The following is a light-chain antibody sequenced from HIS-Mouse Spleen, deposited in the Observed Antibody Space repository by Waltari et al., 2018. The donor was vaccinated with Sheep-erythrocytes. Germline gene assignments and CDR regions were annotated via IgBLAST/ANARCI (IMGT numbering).Light chain of an antibody. J-gene: IGLJ3*02. CDR3: CSYAGSSTPWV. CDR1: SSDVGGFNL. Sequence: QSALTQPASVPGPPGQSITIPCTGTSSDVGGFNLVPWYQQPPGKAPKLMIYEGSKRPSGVSNRFSGSKSGNTASLTISGLQAEDEADYYCCSYAGSSTPWVFGGGTKLTVL. CDR2: EGS. V-gene: IGLV2-23*01.